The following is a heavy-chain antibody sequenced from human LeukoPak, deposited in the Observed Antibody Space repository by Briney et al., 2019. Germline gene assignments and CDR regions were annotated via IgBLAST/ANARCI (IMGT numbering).Heavy chain of an antibody. CDR1: GYTFTSHG. D-gene: IGHD6-19*01. V-gene: IGHV1-18*01. Sequence: GASVKVSCKASGYTFTSHGISWVRQAPGQGLEWMGWISTYNGNTNYAQKLQGRVSMTTDTSTSTAYMDLRSLRSDDTAVYYGARDLRYSSGWSAPGMDVWGKGTTVTISS. CDR3: ARDLRYSSGWSAPGMDV. CDR2: ISTYNGNT. J-gene: IGHJ6*03.